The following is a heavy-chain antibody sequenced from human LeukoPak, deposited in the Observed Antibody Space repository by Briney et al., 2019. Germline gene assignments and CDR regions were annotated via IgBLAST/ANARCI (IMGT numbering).Heavy chain of an antibody. CDR2: ISGSAGST. CDR3: AKGDGDYAYYYYYSMDV. Sequence: PGGSLRLSCAASRFTFSNFAMSWVRQAPGKGLGWVSGISGSAGSTYYADSVKGRFTISRDNFKNTLYLQMNSLRAEDTAVYYCAKGDGDYAYYYYYSMDVWGQGTTVTVSS. CDR1: RFTFSNFA. V-gene: IGHV3-23*01. D-gene: IGHD4-17*01. J-gene: IGHJ6*02.